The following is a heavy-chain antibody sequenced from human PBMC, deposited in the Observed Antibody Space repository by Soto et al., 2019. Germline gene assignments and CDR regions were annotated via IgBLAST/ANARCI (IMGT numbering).Heavy chain of an antibody. CDR3: ARDRYCSGGSCYSGYGY. CDR2: IIPILGIA. D-gene: IGHD2-15*01. CDR1: GGTFSSYT. Sequence: QVQLVQSGAEVKKPGSSVKVSCTASGGTFSSYTISWVRQAPGQGLEWMGRIIPILGIANYAQKFQGRVTITADKSTSTAYMELSSLRSEDTAVYYCARDRYCSGGSCYSGYGYWGQGTLVTVSS. V-gene: IGHV1-69*08. J-gene: IGHJ4*02.